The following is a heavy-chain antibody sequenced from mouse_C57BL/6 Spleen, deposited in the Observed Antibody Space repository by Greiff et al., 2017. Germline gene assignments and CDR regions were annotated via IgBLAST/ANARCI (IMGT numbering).Heavy chain of an antibody. V-gene: IGHV5-17*01. CDR2: ISSGSSTI. J-gene: IGHJ4*01. CDR3: AKPTTLGAMDY. D-gene: IGHD2-1*01. CDR1: GFNFSDYG. Sequence: EVQGVESGGGLVKPGGSLKLSCAASGFNFSDYGMPWVRQAPEKGLEWVAYISSGSSTIYYADTVQGRFIISRDNAKNTLFLQMTSLRCEGTDMYYCAKPTTLGAMDYWGQGTLVTVSS.